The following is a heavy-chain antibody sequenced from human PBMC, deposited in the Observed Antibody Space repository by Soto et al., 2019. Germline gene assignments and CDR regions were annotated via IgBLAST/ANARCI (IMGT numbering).Heavy chain of an antibody. CDR3: ARDLPTRIAYCGGDCYGYNWFDP. CDR1: GDSVSSNSAA. Sequence: PSQTLSLTCAISGDSVSSNSAAWNWIRQSPSRGLEWLGRTYYRSKWYNDYAVSVKSRITINPDTSKNQFSLQLNSVTPEDTAVYYCARDLPTRIAYCGGDCYGYNWFDPWGQGTLVTVSS. J-gene: IGHJ5*02. CDR2: TYYRSKWYN. V-gene: IGHV6-1*01. D-gene: IGHD2-21*01.